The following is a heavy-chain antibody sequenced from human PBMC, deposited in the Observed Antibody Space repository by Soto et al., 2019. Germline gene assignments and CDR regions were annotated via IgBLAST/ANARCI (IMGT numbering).Heavy chain of an antibody. CDR1: GDSISSRSYY. D-gene: IGHD2-21*02. V-gene: IGHV4-39*01. CDR3: ARQRTSVVTPAYFDV. J-gene: IGHJ4*02. CDR2: IYYSGST. Sequence: PSKTLSLTCTVTGDSISSRSYYLGWIRQPPGKGLEWIGSIYYSGSTYNNPSLRSRASMSIETSKDQFSLKLKSVTAADTALYFCARQRTSVVTPAYFDVWGTGSLVTVSS.